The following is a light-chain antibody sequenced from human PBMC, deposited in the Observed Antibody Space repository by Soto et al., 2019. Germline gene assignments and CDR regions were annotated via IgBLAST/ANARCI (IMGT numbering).Light chain of an antibody. V-gene: IGKV1-5*01. CDR3: QQYKTYST. CDR1: QSISSW. CDR2: DAS. J-gene: IGKJ1*01. Sequence: DIQMTQSPSTLSASVGDRVTFTCRASQSISSWLAWYQQKPGKAPKLLIYDASSLEGGVPSRFSCSGSGTEFTLTISSLQPDDFATYYCQQYKTYSTFGHGTKVEIK.